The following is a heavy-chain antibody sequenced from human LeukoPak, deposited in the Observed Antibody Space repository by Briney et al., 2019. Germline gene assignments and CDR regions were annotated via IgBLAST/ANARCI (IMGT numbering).Heavy chain of an antibody. D-gene: IGHD3/OR15-3a*01. V-gene: IGHV4-39*01. CDR1: GVSMSSSNSY. Sequence: SETLSLTCTVSGVSMSSSNSYWGWIRQPPGKGLEWIGSIYYSGNTYYNASLKSQVSISIDTSKNQFSLRLTSVTAADTAVYYCARQTGSGLFILPGGQGTLVTVSS. CDR2: IYYSGNT. CDR3: ARQTGSGLFILP. J-gene: IGHJ4*02.